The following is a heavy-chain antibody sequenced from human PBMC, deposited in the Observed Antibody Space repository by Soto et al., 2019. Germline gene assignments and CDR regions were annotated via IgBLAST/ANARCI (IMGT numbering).Heavy chain of an antibody. D-gene: IGHD3-16*01. Sequence: GGSLRLSCAASGFTFSSYSMNWVRQAPGKGLEWVSYISSSSSTIYYADSVKGRFTISRDNAKNSLYLQMNSLRDEDTAVYYCAREWPYYDYVKPGKIVERKVSYFDYWGQGTLVTVSS. CDR3: AREWPYYDYVKPGKIVERKVSYFDY. CDR2: ISSSSSTI. CDR1: GFTFSSYS. J-gene: IGHJ4*02. V-gene: IGHV3-48*02.